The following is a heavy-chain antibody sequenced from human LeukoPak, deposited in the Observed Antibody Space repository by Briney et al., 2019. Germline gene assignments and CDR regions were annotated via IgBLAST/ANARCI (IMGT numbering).Heavy chain of an antibody. Sequence: GESLKISCEGSGYHFNTFWIGWVRQKPGEGLEWVGIIYPGDSDTKYSPAVQGQVTISADKPITTAYLQWSSLKASDTAMYYCVRRRGSSWKGGFDYWGQGTLVTVSS. J-gene: IGHJ4*02. V-gene: IGHV5-51*01. CDR3: VRRRGSSWKGGFDY. CDR2: IYPGDSDT. D-gene: IGHD6-13*01. CDR1: GYHFNTFW.